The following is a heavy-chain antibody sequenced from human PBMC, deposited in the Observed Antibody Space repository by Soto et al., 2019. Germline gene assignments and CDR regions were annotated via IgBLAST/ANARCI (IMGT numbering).Heavy chain of an antibody. D-gene: IGHD5-12*01. CDR1: GFTFSSYS. Sequence: EVQLVESGGGLVQPGGSLRLSCAASGFTFSSYSMNWVRQAPGKGLEWVSYISSSSSTIYYADSVKGRFTISRDNAKNSLYLRMNSLRDEDTAVYYCAREGWLRYHPFDYWGQGTLVTVSS. J-gene: IGHJ4*02. CDR2: ISSSSSTI. CDR3: AREGWLRYHPFDY. V-gene: IGHV3-48*02.